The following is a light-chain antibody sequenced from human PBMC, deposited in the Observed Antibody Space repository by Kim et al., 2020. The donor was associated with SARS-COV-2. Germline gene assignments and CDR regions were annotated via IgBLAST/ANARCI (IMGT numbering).Light chain of an antibody. CDR2: GKD. CDR1: SLRSYY. J-gene: IGLJ3*02. Sequence: SSELTQDPAVSVALGQTVRITCQGDSLRSYYASWYQQKPGQAPVLVIYGKDNRPSGIPDRFSGSGSGNTKTASLTITGAQAEDEADYYCKSRDSSGNHWVFGGGTQLTVL. CDR3: KSRDSSGNHWV. V-gene: IGLV3-19*01.